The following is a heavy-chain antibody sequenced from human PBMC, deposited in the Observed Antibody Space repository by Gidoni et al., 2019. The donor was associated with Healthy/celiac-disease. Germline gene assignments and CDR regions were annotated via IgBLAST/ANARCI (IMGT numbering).Heavy chain of an antibody. CDR3: AHMNIVVVPAAKYNWFDP. J-gene: IGHJ5*02. V-gene: IGHV4-59*01. CDR2: IYYSGST. D-gene: IGHD2-2*01. CDR1: GGSISSYY. Sequence: QVQLQESGPGLVKPSETLSLTSTVPGGSISSYYWSWIRQPPGKGLEWIGYIYYSGSTNYNPSLKSRVTISVDTSKNQFSLKLSSVTAADTAVYYCAHMNIVVVPAAKYNWFDPWGQGTLVTVSS.